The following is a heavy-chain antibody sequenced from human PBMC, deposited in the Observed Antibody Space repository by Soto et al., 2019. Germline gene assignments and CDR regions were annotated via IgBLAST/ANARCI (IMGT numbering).Heavy chain of an antibody. CDR1: GFTFSSYD. J-gene: IGHJ6*03. D-gene: IGHD5-12*01. CDR3: ARERVVATMFDYYYYMDV. V-gene: IGHV3-13*01. CDR2: IGTAGDT. Sequence: GGSLRLSCAASGFTFSSYDMHWVRQATGKGLEWVSAIGTAGDTYYPGSVKGRFTISRENAKNSLYLQMNSLRAGDTAVYYCARERVVATMFDYYYYMDVWGKGTTVTVSS.